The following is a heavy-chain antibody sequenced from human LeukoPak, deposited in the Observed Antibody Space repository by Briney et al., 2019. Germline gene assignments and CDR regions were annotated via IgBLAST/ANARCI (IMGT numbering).Heavy chain of an antibody. CDR1: GGSISSGDFY. D-gene: IGHD6-19*01. CDR3: ARGPSYRNGWGWFDP. Sequence: SETLSLTCTVSGGSISSGDFYWRWIRQPPGKGLEWNGYIYYRGNTSYNPSLRSRLTISVDTSKNQFSLKLNSLTVADTAVYYCARGPSYRNGWGWFDPWGQGTPVSVSS. V-gene: IGHV4-30-4*01. J-gene: IGHJ5*02. CDR2: IYYRGNT.